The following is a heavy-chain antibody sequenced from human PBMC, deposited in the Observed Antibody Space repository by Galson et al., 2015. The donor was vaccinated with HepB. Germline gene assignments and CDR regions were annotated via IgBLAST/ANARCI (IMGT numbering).Heavy chain of an antibody. V-gene: IGHV4-39*07. CDR1: GGSISSSSYY. D-gene: IGHD3-3*01. CDR2: IYYSGST. J-gene: IGHJ4*02. Sequence: SETLSLTCTVSGGSISSSSYYWGWIRQPPGKGLEWIGSIYYSGSTYYNPSLKSRVTISVDTSKNQFSLKLSSVTAADTAVYYCARLSNDFWSGFHWGQGTLVTVSS. CDR3: ARLSNDFWSGFH.